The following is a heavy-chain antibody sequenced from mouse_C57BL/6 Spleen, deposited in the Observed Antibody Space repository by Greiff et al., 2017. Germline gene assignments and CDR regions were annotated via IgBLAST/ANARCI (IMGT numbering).Heavy chain of an antibody. CDR1: GYTFTSYW. V-gene: IGHV1-52*01. D-gene: IGHD1-1*01. Sequence: VQLQQPGAELVRPGSSVKLSCKASGYTFTSYWMHWVKQRPIQGLEWIGNIDPSDSETHYNQKFKDKATLTVDKSSSTAYMQLSSLTSEDSAVYYCARDYGSSYEGFAYGGQGTLVTVSA. CDR3: ARDYGSSYEGFAY. CDR2: IDPSDSET. J-gene: IGHJ3*01.